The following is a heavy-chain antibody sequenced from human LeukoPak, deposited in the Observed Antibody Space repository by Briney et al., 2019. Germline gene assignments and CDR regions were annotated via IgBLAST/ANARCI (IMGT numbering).Heavy chain of an antibody. CDR3: ARDAEYWGIFDY. CDR2: INSHGSST. D-gene: IGHD2/OR15-2a*01. CDR1: GFTFSSYW. J-gene: IGHJ4*02. Sequence: PGESLRLSCAASGFTFSSYWMHWVRQAPGKGLVWVSRINSHGSSTSYADSVKGRFTISRDNAKNTLYLQMNSLRAEDTAMYYCARDAEYWGIFDYWGQGILVTVSS. V-gene: IGHV3-74*01.